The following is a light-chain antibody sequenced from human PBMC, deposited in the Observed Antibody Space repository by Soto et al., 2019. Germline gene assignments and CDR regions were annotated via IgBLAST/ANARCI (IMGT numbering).Light chain of an antibody. CDR2: EGS. Sequence: QSVLTQPASVSGSPGQSITISCTGTSSEVGGYNLVTWYQQHPGKAPKLMIYEGSKRPSGVSNRFSGSKSGNTASLTISGLQAEDEADYYCCSNAGSSTYVFGPGTKVTVL. CDR1: SSEVGGYNL. V-gene: IGLV2-23*01. CDR3: CSNAGSSTYV. J-gene: IGLJ1*01.